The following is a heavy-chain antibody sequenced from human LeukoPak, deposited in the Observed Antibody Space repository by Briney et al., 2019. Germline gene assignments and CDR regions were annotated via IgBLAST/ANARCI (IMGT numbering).Heavy chain of an antibody. V-gene: IGHV3-48*01. CDR2: ISVSGSSI. Sequence: QAGGSLRLSCAASGSTLSFYSMTWVRQAPGMGLEWISHISVSGSSIHYAESVKGRFTISRDSAKNSLYLQMNSLRAEDTAVYYCSTAKFDYWGQGTLLTVSS. CDR1: GSTLSFYS. J-gene: IGHJ4*02. CDR3: STAKFDY.